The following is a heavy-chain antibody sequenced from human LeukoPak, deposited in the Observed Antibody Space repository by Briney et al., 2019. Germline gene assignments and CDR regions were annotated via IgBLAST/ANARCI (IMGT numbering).Heavy chain of an antibody. D-gene: IGHD5-18*01. CDR1: GYSISSGYY. CDR3: ASGGYSYGSFDY. Sequence: SETLSLTCTVSGYSISSGYYWGWIRQPPGKGLEWIGRIYHSGSTYYNPSLKSRVTISVDTSKNQFSLKLSSVTAADTAVYCCASGGYSYGSFDYWGQGTLVTVSS. V-gene: IGHV4-38-2*02. CDR2: IYHSGST. J-gene: IGHJ4*02.